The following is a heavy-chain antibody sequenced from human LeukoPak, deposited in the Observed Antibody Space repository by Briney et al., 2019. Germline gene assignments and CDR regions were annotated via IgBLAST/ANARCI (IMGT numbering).Heavy chain of an antibody. Sequence: KASETLSLTCTVSGGSISSSSYYWGWIRQPPGKGLEWIGSIYYSGSTYYNPSLKSRVTISVDTSKNQFSLKLSSVTAADTAVYYCARKAGWYSSSPLLDYWGQGTLVTVSS. CDR3: ARKAGWYSSSPLLDY. D-gene: IGHD6-6*01. CDR1: GGSISSSSYY. J-gene: IGHJ4*02. CDR2: IYYSGST. V-gene: IGHV4-39*07.